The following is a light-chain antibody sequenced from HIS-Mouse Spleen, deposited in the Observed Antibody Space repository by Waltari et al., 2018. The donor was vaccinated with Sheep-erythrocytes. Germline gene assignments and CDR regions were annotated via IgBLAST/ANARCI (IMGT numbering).Light chain of an antibody. Sequence: QSALTQPRSVSASPGQSVTISCTGTSRAVGGSNYVSWYQQHPGKAPKLMIYDVSKRPSGVPDRFSGSKSGNTASLTISGLQAEDEADYYCCSYAGSYNHVFATGTKVTVL. CDR1: SRAVGGSNY. V-gene: IGLV2-11*01. CDR2: DVS. J-gene: IGLJ1*01. CDR3: CSYAGSYNHV.